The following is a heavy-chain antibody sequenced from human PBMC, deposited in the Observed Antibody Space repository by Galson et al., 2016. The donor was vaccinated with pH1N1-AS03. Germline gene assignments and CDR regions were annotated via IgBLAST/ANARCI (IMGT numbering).Heavy chain of an antibody. CDR1: GFSLSDSGVG. J-gene: IGHJ4*02. Sequence: PALVKPTQTLTLTCTFSGFSLSDSGVGVAWIRQPPGKAPEWLALISWVDDKRYSSSLKNRLTITKDTSKNQVVLTMTNMAPVDTATYYCAHHSSLFSYRGREKWGQGTLVTVSS. V-gene: IGHV2-5*02. CDR2: ISWVDDK. D-gene: IGHD1-26*01. CDR3: AHHSSLFSYRGREK.